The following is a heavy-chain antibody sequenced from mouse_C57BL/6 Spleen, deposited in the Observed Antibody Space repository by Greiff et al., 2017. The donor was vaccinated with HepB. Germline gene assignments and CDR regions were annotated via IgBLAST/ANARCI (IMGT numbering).Heavy chain of an antibody. J-gene: IGHJ4*01. D-gene: IGHD2-12*01. V-gene: IGHV5-17*01. CDR2: ISSGSSTI. CDR1: GFTFSDYG. Sequence: EVHLVESGGGLVKPGGSLKLSCAASGFTFSDYGMHWVRQAPEKGLEWVAYISSGSSTIYYADTVKGRFTISRDNAKNTLFLQMTSLRSEDTAMYYCARRRPFYAMDYWGQGTSVTVSS. CDR3: ARRRPFYAMDY.